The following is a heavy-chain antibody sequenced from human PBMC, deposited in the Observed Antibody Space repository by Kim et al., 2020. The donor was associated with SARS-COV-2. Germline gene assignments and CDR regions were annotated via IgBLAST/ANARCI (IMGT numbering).Heavy chain of an antibody. V-gene: IGHV3-30*18. D-gene: IGHD6-19*01. Sequence: GGSLRLSCAASGFTFSSYGMHWVRQAPGKGLEWVAVISYDGSNKYYADSVKGRFTISRDNSKNTLYLQMNSLRAEDTAVYYCAKDSEAVAGTEGAFYYWG. CDR2: ISYDGSNK. J-gene: IGHJ4*01. CDR3: AKDSEAVAGTEGAFYY. CDR1: GFTFSSYG.